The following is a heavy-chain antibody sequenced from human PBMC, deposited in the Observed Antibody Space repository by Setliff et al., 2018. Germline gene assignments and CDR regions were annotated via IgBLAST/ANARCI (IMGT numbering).Heavy chain of an antibody. CDR1: GYIFTSYY. D-gene: IGHD6-13*01. CDR3: ARGGVAAAGKKGVFEH. J-gene: IGHJ4*02. CDR2: INTGGGSA. V-gene: IGHV1-46*01. Sequence: WASVKVSCKASGYIFTSYYMYWVRQAPGQGLEWMGTINTGGGSASIVDQFQGRVTMTRDTSTSTVYMEVNSLRSDDTAVYFCARGGVAAAGKKGVFEHWGQGTLVTVSS.